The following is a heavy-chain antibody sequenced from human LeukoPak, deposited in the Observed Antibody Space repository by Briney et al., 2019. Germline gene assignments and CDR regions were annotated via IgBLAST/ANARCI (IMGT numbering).Heavy chain of an antibody. Sequence: PGGSLRLACAASGFTFSDYYMSWIRQAPGKGLEWVAVISYDGSNKYYADSVKGRFTISRDNSKNTLYLQMNSLRAEDTAVYYCAKDSSTTMIVVVTGMDVWGKGTTVTVSS. V-gene: IGHV3-30*18. D-gene: IGHD3-22*01. J-gene: IGHJ6*03. CDR1: GFTFSDYY. CDR3: AKDSSTTMIVVVTGMDV. CDR2: ISYDGSNK.